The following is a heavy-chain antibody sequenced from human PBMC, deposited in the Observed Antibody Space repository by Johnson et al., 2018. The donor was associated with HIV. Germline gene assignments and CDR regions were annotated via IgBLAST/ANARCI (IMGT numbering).Heavy chain of an antibody. CDR1: GFTFSSYA. V-gene: IGHV3-30-3*01. D-gene: IGHD3-3*01. J-gene: IGHJ3*02. Sequence: QVQLVESGGGVVQPGRSLRLSCAASGFTFSSYAMHWVRQAPGKGLEWVAVISYDGSNKYYADSVKGRFTISRDNSKNTLYLQMKNLRVEDTALYYCARVTIFGVTKVDGFDIWGQGTKVTVSS. CDR3: ARVTIFGVTKVDGFDI. CDR2: ISYDGSNK.